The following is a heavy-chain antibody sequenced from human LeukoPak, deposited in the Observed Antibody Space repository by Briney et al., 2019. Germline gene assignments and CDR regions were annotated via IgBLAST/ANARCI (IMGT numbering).Heavy chain of an antibody. CDR3: VRDNCTGTSCHHFDY. CDR2: IKEDGSEK. D-gene: IGHD2-2*01. CDR1: GFTFSSYS. Sequence: PGGSLRLSCAASGFTFSSYSMNWVRQAPGKGLEWVANIKEDGSEKYYVDSVKGRFTISRDNAKNSLYLQMNGLRAEDTAVYYCVRDNCTGTSCHHFDYWGQGTLVTVSS. J-gene: IGHJ4*02. V-gene: IGHV3-7*01.